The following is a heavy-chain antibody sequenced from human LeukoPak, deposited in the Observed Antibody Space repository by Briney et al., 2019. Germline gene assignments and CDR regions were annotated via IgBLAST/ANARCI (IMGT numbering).Heavy chain of an antibody. Sequence: SETLSLTCTVSGGSISSYYWSWIRQPPGKGLEWIGYIYYSGSTNYNPSLKSRVTISLDTSKNQFSLQLSSVTAADTAVYYCARDGNSGSSGNYYYYYYMDVWGKGTTVTVSS. V-gene: IGHV4-59*01. CDR3: ARDGNSGSSGNYYYYYYMDV. J-gene: IGHJ6*03. CDR1: GGSISSYY. CDR2: IYYSGST. D-gene: IGHD6-6*01.